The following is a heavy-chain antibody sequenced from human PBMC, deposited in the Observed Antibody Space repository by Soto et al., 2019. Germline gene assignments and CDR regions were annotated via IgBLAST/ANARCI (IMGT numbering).Heavy chain of an antibody. Sequence: PGGSLRLSCAASGFIFRDFYMSWIRQVPGKGLEWLSKISSSSSSTDYADSVKGRFTISRDNAKNSLYLQMNSLRAEDTAVYYCARDSGLIWGNYGMDVWGQGTTVTVSS. J-gene: IGHJ6*02. V-gene: IGHV3-11*05. CDR3: ARDSGLIWGNYGMDV. D-gene: IGHD2-15*01. CDR2: ISSSSSST. CDR1: GFIFRDFY.